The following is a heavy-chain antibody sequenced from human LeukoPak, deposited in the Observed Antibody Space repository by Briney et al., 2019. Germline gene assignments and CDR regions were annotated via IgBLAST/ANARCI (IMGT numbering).Heavy chain of an antibody. D-gene: IGHD1-14*01. CDR1: GGSFSGYY. CDR3: ATLTDY. Sequence: SETLSLTCAVYGGSFSGYYWSWIRQPPGKGLEWIGEINHSGSTNYNPSLKSRVTISVDTSKNQFSLKLSSVTAADTAVYYCATLTDYWGQGTLVTVSS. J-gene: IGHJ4*02. V-gene: IGHV4-34*01. CDR2: INHSGST.